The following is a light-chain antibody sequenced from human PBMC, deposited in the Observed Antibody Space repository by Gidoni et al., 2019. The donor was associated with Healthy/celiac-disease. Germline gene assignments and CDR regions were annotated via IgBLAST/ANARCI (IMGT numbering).Light chain of an antibody. Sequence: QSALTQPASVSGSPGQSITISCTGTSSDVGGYNYVSWYPQHPGKAPKLMIYHVSNRPSGVSNRFSGSKSGNTASLTISGLQAEDEADYYCSSYTSSSTLVVFGGGTKLTVL. CDR2: HVS. J-gene: IGLJ2*01. CDR1: SSDVGGYNY. V-gene: IGLV2-14*01. CDR3: SSYTSSSTLVV.